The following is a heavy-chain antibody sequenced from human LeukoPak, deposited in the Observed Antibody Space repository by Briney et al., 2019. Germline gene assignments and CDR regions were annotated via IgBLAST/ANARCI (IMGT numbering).Heavy chain of an antibody. Sequence: QPGGSLRLSCAASGFTFSDTWMHWVRQAPGEGLVWVSRIRSDGSDTRYAESVKGRFTISRDNAKNTLYLQMNSLRAEDTAVYYCARDNDSRDPPHFDYWGQGTLVTVSS. D-gene: IGHD3-16*01. CDR3: ARDNDSRDPPHFDY. CDR1: GFTFSDTW. CDR2: IRSDGSDT. V-gene: IGHV3-74*01. J-gene: IGHJ4*02.